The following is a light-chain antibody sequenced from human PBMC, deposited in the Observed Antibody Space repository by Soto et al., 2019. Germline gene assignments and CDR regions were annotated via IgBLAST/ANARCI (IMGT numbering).Light chain of an antibody. Sequence: EIVMTQSPVTLSVSPGDRATLSCRASQSVNSNLAWYKHKPGQTPKLLIYVASTRATGSPARFSGSGSGTEFTLPISSLQSEDFAVYYCQQYNVCALTFGGGTKVEFK. CDR1: QSVNSN. V-gene: IGKV3-15*01. J-gene: IGKJ4*01. CDR3: QQYNVCALT. CDR2: VAS.